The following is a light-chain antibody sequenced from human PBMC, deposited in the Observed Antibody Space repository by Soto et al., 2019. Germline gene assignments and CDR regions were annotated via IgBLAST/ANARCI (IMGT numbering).Light chain of an antibody. CDR2: GTF. CDR3: QQYGSSPYT. Sequence: EIVLTQSPGTLSLSPGERATLSCRSSQSLSSSYLAWYQQKPGQAPRLLIYGTFNRATGIPDRFSGSGSGTDFTLTISRLEPEDFAVYFCQQYGSSPYTFGQGTKLEI. CDR1: QSLSSSY. V-gene: IGKV3-20*01. J-gene: IGKJ2*01.